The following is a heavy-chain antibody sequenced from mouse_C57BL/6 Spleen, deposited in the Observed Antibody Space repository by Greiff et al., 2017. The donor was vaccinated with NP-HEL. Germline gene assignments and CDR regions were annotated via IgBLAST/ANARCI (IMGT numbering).Heavy chain of an antibody. J-gene: IGHJ4*01. CDR3: ARRDYGSSYAMDY. CDR2: IYPGDGDT. Sequence: VQLQQSGAELVKPGASVKISCKASGYAFSSYWMNWVKQRPGKGLEWIGQIYPGDGDTNYNGKFKGKATLTADTSSSTAYMQLSSLTSEDSAVYFCARRDYGSSYAMDYWGQGTSVTVSS. D-gene: IGHD1-1*01. CDR1: GYAFSSYW. V-gene: IGHV1-80*01.